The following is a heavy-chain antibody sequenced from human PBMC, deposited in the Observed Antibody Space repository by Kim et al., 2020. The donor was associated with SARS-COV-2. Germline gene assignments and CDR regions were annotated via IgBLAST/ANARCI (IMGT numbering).Heavy chain of an antibody. Sequence: SETLSLTCAVYGGSFSGYYWSWIRQPPGKGLEWIGEINHSGSTNYNPSLKSRVTISVDTSKNQFSLKLSSVTAADTAVYYCARVRRRAGYDYWGQGTLVTVSS. CDR1: GGSFSGYY. V-gene: IGHV4-34*01. D-gene: IGHD3-9*01. CDR3: ARVRRRAGYDY. J-gene: IGHJ4*02. CDR2: INHSGST.